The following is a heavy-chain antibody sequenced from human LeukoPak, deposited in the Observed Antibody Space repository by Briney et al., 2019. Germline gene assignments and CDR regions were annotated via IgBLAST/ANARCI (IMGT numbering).Heavy chain of an antibody. CDR1: GYSFTGYF. CDR3: ARVPSMIRGVVNYGMDV. J-gene: IGHJ6*02. Sequence: ASVKVSCTTSGYSFTGYFMHWVRHAPGQGLEWMGWINPNSGDTKYAQTFQGRATMTRDTSINTAYMELRRLTSDDTAVYYCARVPSMIRGVVNYGMDVWGQGTTVTVSS. V-gene: IGHV1-2*02. CDR2: INPNSGDT. D-gene: IGHD3-10*01.